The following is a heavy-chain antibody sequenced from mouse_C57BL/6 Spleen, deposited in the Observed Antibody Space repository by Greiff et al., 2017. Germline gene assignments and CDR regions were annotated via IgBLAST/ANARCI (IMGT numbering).Heavy chain of an antibody. CDR3: ARSGYGGAY. CDR2: IFPGAGDP. V-gene: IGHV1-82*01. D-gene: IGHD2-2*01. CDR1: GYAFSSSW. Sequence: QVQLKESGPELVKPGASVKISCKASGYAFSSSWMNWVKQRPGKGLEWIGRIFPGAGDPNYNGKFKGKATLTADKSSSTAYMQLSSLTSEDSAVYFCARSGYGGAYWGQGTLVTVSA. J-gene: IGHJ3*01.